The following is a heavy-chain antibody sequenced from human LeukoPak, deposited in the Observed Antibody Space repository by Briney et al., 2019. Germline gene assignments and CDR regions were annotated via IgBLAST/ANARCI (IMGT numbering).Heavy chain of an antibody. D-gene: IGHD4-17*01. CDR3: AWSTTTVTTSPFGGMDV. J-gene: IGHJ6*02. V-gene: IGHV5-10-1*01. CDR2: IYPSDSYT. Sequence: GESLKISCKGSGYSFTSYWISWVRQMPGKGLEWMGRIYPSDSYTNYSPSFQGHVTISADKSISTAYLQWSSLKASDTAMYYCAWSTTTVTTSPFGGMDVWGQGTTVTV. CDR1: GYSFTSYW.